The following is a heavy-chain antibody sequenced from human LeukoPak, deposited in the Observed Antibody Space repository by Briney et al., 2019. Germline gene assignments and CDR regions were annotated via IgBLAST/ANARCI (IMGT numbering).Heavy chain of an antibody. D-gene: IGHD2-15*01. J-gene: IGHJ5*02. CDR1: GFTFSSYA. CDR3: ARDYGGQVIPANWFDP. CDR2: ISGSGGST. V-gene: IGHV3-23*01. Sequence: PGGSLRLSCAASGFTFSSYAMSWVRQAPGKGLEWVSAISGSGGSTYYADSVKGRFTISRDNSKNTLYLQMNSLRAEDTAVYYCARDYGGQVIPANWFDPWGQGTLVTVSS.